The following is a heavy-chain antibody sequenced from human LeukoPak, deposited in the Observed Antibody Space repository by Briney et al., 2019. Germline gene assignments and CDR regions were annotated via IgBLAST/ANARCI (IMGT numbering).Heavy chain of an antibody. D-gene: IGHD6-19*01. Sequence: SETLSLTCTVSVGSISSGDYYWSWIRQPPGKGLEWIGYIYYSRSIYYNLSLKSRVTISVDTSKNQFSLKLSSVTAADTAVYYCARVGIAVGAFDIWGQGTMVTVS. CDR3: ARVGIAVGAFDI. CDR2: IYYSRSI. V-gene: IGHV4-30-4*01. J-gene: IGHJ3*02. CDR1: VGSISSGDYY.